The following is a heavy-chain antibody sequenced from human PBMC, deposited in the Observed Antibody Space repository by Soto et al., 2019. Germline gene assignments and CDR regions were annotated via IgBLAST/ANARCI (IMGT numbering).Heavy chain of an antibody. J-gene: IGHJ6*02. CDR3: AREARSSGGMDV. D-gene: IGHD6-6*01. V-gene: IGHV3-7*05. Sequence: GGSLRLSCAASGFTFSSYWTSWVRQAPGKGLEWVANIKQGGSEKYYVDSVKGRFTISRDNAKNSVYLQMNSLRAEDTAIYYCAREARSSGGMDVWGQGTTVTVSS. CDR1: GFTFSSYW. CDR2: IKQGGSEK.